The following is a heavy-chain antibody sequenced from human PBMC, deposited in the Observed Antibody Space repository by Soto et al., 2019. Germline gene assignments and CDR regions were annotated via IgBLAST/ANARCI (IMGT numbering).Heavy chain of an antibody. CDR2: INSDGSST. Sequence: EVQLVESGGGLVQPGGSLRLSCAASGFTFSSYWMHWVRQAPGKGLVWVSRINSDGSSTSYADSVKSRFTISRDNAKNTLYLQMNSLSAEDTAVYYCARDTTAGENDYWGQGTLVTVSS. CDR1: GFTFSSYW. CDR3: ARDTTAGENDY. J-gene: IGHJ4*02. D-gene: IGHD3-10*01. V-gene: IGHV3-74*01.